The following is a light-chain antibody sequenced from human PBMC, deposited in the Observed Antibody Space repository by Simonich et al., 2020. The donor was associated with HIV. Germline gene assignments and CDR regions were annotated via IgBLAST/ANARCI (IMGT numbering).Light chain of an antibody. CDR1: QSISSW. Sequence: DIQMTQSPSSVSASVGNRVTITCRASQSISSWLAWYQQKPGRAPKLLIYGASTRAPGIPARFIGSGSGTEFTLTINSLQSEDFAVYYCQQNNNWPITFGQGTRLEIK. V-gene: IGKV1-12*01. CDR3: QQNNNWPIT. CDR2: GAS. J-gene: IGKJ5*01.